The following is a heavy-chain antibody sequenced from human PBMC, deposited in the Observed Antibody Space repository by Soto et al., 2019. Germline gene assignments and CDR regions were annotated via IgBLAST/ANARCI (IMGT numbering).Heavy chain of an antibody. CDR2: ISAYNGNT. Sequence: QVQLVQSGAEVKKPGASVKVSCKASGYTFTSYGISWVRQAPGQGLEWMGWISAYNGNTNYAQKLQGRVTMTTDTATSTAYMELRSLRSDDTAVYYCARDATDYDILTGYLDMDYWGQGTLVTVSS. CDR1: GYTFTSYG. CDR3: ARDATDYDILTGYLDMDY. J-gene: IGHJ4*02. D-gene: IGHD3-9*01. V-gene: IGHV1-18*01.